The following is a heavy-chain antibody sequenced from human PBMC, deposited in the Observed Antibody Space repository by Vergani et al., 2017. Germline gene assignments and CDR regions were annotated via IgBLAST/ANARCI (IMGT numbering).Heavy chain of an antibody. CDR2: IYHSGTT. V-gene: IGHV4-4*03. CDR3: TRGYGDYGAD. J-gene: IGHJ4*02. D-gene: IGHD4-17*01. CDR1: GGSVSSSSW. Sequence: QMQLQESGPGLVKPPGTLSLTCAVSGGSVSSSSWWSWVRQPPGKGLEWIGEIYHSGTTNFNPSLKSRVTMSIDKSKNQFSLKLNSETAADTAVYYCTRGYGDYGADWGQGILVTVSS.